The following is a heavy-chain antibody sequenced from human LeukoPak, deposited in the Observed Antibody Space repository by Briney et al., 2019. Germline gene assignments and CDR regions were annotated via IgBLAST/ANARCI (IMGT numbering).Heavy chain of an antibody. J-gene: IGHJ4*02. Sequence: GGSLRLSCAASGFTFSSHGMHWVRQAPGKGLEWVAVLWYDGRTKYYAESVKGRFTISRDNSRNTLYLQMNSLRAEDTAVYYCARDYCGGDCYVDYWGQGTLVTVSS. CDR1: GFTFSSHG. CDR2: LWYDGRTK. V-gene: IGHV3-33*01. CDR3: ARDYCGGDCYVDY. D-gene: IGHD2-21*02.